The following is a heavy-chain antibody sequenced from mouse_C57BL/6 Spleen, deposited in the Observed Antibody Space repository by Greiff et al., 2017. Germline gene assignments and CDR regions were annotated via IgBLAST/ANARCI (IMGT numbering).Heavy chain of an antibody. CDR3: AGHEAPITTVVAPFDY. D-gene: IGHD1-1*01. Sequence: QVQLQQSGAELVKPGASVKLSCKASGYTFTEYTIHWVKQRSGQGLEWIGWFYPGSGSIKYNEKFKDKATLTADKSSSTVYMGLSRVTSEDSAVYFCAGHEAPITTVVAPFDYWGQGTTLTVSS. J-gene: IGHJ2*01. V-gene: IGHV1-62-2*01. CDR2: FYPGSGSI. CDR1: GYTFTEYT.